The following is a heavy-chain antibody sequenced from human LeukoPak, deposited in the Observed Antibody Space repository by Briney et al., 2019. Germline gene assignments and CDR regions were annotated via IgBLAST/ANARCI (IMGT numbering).Heavy chain of an antibody. Sequence: GESLKISCKGSGYSFTSNWIGWVRQMPGKGLECMGLIYPGDSDTRYSPSFQGQVTISADKSISTAYLQWSSLKASDTAMYYCARVAHSSGTNDDAFDIWGQGTMVTVSS. CDR1: GYSFTSNW. D-gene: IGHD6-19*01. V-gene: IGHV5-51*01. CDR3: ARVAHSSGTNDDAFDI. J-gene: IGHJ3*02. CDR2: IYPGDSDT.